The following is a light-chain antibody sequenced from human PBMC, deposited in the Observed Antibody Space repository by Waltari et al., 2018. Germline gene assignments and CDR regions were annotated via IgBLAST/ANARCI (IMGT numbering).Light chain of an antibody. CDR2: EGS. CDR3: CSYAGSNFYL. CDR1: SSDVGRSNV. Sequence: QSALTQPASVSGSPGQSITISCTGTSSDVGRSNVVSWYQQHPGKPPKLMIFEGSQRPAGVSNRFSGSKSGNTASLTISGLQAEDEADYYCCSYAGSNFYLFGTGTRVTVL. V-gene: IGLV2-23*01. J-gene: IGLJ1*01.